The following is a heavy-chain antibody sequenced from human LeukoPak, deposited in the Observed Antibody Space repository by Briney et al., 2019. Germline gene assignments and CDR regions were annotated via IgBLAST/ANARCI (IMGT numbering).Heavy chain of an antibody. CDR1: GFTFSSYA. V-gene: IGHV3-23*01. CDR3: AQDNHILGQRLVN. Sequence: PGGSLRLPCVASGFTFSSYAMSWVRQPPGKGLEWVSAISTSGGDTYYADSVKGRFTFSRDNSKNTLYLQMNNLRAEDTAVYYCAQDNHILGQRLVNWGQGTLVTVSS. D-gene: IGHD6-13*01. CDR2: ISTSGGDT. J-gene: IGHJ4*02.